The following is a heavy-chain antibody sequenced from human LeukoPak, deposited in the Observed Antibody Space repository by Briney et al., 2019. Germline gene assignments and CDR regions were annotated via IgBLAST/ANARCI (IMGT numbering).Heavy chain of an antibody. J-gene: IGHJ4*02. V-gene: IGHV7-4-1*02. CDR1: GYTFTTYA. D-gene: IGHD1-26*01. CDR2: INTNTGNP. CDR3: ARDPHQIVGATTFFDY. Sequence: ASVKVSCKASGYTFTTYAMNWVRQAPGQGLGWMGWINTNTGNPTYAQGFTGRFVFSLDTSVSTAYLQISSLKAEDTAVYYCARDPHQIVGATTFFDYWGQGTLVTVSS.